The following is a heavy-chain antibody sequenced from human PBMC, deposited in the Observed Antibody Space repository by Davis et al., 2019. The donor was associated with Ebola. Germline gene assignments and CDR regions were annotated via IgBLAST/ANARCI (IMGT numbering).Heavy chain of an antibody. J-gene: IGHJ4*02. CDR2: IDPSDSYT. Sequence: GESLKISCKGSGYSFTSYWISWVRQMPGKGLEWMGRIDPSDSYTNYSPSFQGHVTISVDKSINTVYLQWSSLMASDTAMYYCTRGHGWTDYWGQGTLVTVSS. D-gene: IGHD2-15*01. V-gene: IGHV5-10-1*01. CDR3: TRGHGWTDY. CDR1: GYSFTSYW.